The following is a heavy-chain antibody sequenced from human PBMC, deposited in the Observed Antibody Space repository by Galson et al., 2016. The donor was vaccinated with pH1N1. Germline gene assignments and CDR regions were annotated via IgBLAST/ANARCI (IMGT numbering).Heavy chain of an antibody. D-gene: IGHD3-22*01. V-gene: IGHV3-23*01. J-gene: IGHJ3*02. CDR2: ISGLGVKT. CDR3: AIVVNYYDSSGDDAVDI. CDR1: GFTFSYHA. Sequence: SLRLSCAASGFTFSYHAMTWVRQAPGKGLEWVSGISGLGVKTYYADSVRGRFIISRDNSKNTLSLHVNSLRAEDTAVYYCAIVVNYYDSSGDDAVDIWGQGTVVTVSS.